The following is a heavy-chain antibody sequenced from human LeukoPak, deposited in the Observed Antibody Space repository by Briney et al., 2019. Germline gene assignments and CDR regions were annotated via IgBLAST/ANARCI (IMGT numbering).Heavy chain of an antibody. Sequence: PGGSLRLSCAPSGFTFSSYAMHWVRQAPRKGLEWVAVISYDGSNKYYADSVKGRFTICRDNSKNTLYLQMNSLRAEDTAVYNSAREKHRNYFDYWGQGPLVTVSS. D-gene: IGHD1-14*01. J-gene: IGHJ4*02. CDR1: GFTFSSYA. CDR3: AREKHRNYFDY. V-gene: IGHV3-30*04. CDR2: ISYDGSNK.